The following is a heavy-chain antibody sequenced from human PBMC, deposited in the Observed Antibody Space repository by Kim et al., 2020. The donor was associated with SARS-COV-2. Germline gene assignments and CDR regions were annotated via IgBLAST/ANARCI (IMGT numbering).Heavy chain of an antibody. CDR3: ARHDDYENGCFDY. J-gene: IGHJ4*02. Sequence: SETLSLICTVSGGSISSSSYYWGWIRQPPGKGLEWIGSIYYSGSTYYNPSLKSRVTISVDTSKNQYSLKLSSVTAADTAVYYCARHDDYENGCFDYWGQGTLVTVSS. D-gene: IGHD4-17*01. CDR2: IYYSGST. CDR1: GGSISSSSYY. V-gene: IGHV4-39*01.